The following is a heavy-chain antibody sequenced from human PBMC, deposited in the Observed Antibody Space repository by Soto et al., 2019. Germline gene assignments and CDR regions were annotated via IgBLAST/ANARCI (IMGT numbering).Heavy chain of an antibody. D-gene: IGHD3-9*01. J-gene: IGHJ6*02. CDR1: GFTFSSYG. CDR2: IWYDGSNK. CDR3: ARELSPYYDILTGNLNGMDV. V-gene: IGHV3-33*01. Sequence: GGSLRLSCAASGFTFSSYGMHWVRQAPGKGLEWVAVIWYDGSNKYYADSVKGRFTISRDNSKNTLYLQMNSLRAEDTAVYYCARELSPYYDILTGNLNGMDVWGQGTTVTVSS.